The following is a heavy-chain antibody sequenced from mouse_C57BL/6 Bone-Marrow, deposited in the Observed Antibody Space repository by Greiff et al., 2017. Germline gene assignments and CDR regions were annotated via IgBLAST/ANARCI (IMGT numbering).Heavy chain of an antibody. V-gene: IGHV3-6*01. CDR3: ARGYIAY. CDR2: ISYDGSN. J-gene: IGHJ3*01. Sequence: EVKLQESGPGLVKPSQSLSLTCSVTGYSITSGYYWNWIRQFPGNKLEWMGYISYDGSNNYNPSLKNRISITRDTSKNQFFLKLNSVTTEDTATYYCARGYIAYWGQGTLVTVSA. CDR1: GYSITSGYY. D-gene: IGHD2-12*01.